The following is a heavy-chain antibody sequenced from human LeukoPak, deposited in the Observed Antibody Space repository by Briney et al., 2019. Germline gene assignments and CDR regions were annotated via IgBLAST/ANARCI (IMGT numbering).Heavy chain of an antibody. Sequence: GASVKVSCKASGYTFTGYYMHWVRQAPGQGLEWMGWINPHSGGTNYAPKFQGRVTMARDTSISTADMELSSLRSEDTAVYYCARKRIYDSSGRNPDTHNAFDIWGQGTMVTVSA. CDR2: INPHSGGT. CDR1: GYTFTGYY. CDR3: ARKRIYDSSGRNPDTHNAFDI. V-gene: IGHV1-2*02. J-gene: IGHJ3*02. D-gene: IGHD3-22*01.